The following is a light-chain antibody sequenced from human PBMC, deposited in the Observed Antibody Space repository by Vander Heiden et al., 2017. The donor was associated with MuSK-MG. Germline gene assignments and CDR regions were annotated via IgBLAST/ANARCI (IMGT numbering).Light chain of an antibody. CDR1: SSTIGAGFD. J-gene: IGLJ3*02. CDR3: QSHDRDLSGWV. CDR2: VNG. V-gene: IGLV1-40*01. Sequence: QSVLTQPPSVSGAPGQRVTISCTGGSSTIGAGFDVHWYQQLPGTVPKLLIFVNGDRPSGVPDRFSGSKSGTSAFLDTTGLQAEDEADDYGQSHDRDLSGWVFGGGTKLTVL.